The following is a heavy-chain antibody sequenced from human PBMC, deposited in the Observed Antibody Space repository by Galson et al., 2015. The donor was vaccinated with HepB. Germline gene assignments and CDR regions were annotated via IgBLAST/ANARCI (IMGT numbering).Heavy chain of an antibody. J-gene: IGHJ5*02. CDR1: GGSISSGSYY. CDR2: IFYSGST. V-gene: IGHV4-39*01. Sequence: LSLTCTVSGGSISSGSYYWGWIRQPPGKGLEWIGSIFYSGSTYYNPSLKSRVTISVDTSKNQFSLKLSSVTAADTAVYYCARHWFWSEMYYDFPNWFDPWGQGTLVTVSS. CDR3: ARHWFWSEMYYDFPNWFDP. D-gene: IGHD3-3*01.